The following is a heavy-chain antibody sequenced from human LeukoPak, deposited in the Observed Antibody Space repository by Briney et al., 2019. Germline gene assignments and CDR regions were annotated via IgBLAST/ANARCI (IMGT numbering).Heavy chain of an antibody. D-gene: IGHD3-9*01. Sequence: SETLSLTCTVSGGSISSGDYYWSWIRQPPGKGLEWIGYIYYSGSTYYNPSLKSRVTISVDTSKNQFSLKPSSVTAADTAVYYCARYYDILTGYRNDAFDIWGQGTMVTVSS. CDR2: IYYSGST. CDR1: GGSISSGDYY. V-gene: IGHV4-30-4*01. CDR3: ARYYDILTGYRNDAFDI. J-gene: IGHJ3*02.